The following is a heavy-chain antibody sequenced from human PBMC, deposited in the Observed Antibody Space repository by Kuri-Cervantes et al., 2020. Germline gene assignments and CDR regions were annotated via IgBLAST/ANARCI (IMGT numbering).Heavy chain of an antibody. V-gene: IGHV3-9*01. Sequence: SLKISCAASGFTFDDYAMHWVRQAPGKGLEWVSGISWNSGSIGYADSVKGRFTISRDNAKNSLYLQMNSLRAEDTALYYCAKSSGWSRGDYLDYWGQGTLVTVSS. D-gene: IGHD6-19*01. CDR2: ISWNSGSI. CDR1: GFTFDDYA. CDR3: AKSSGWSRGDYLDY. J-gene: IGHJ4*02.